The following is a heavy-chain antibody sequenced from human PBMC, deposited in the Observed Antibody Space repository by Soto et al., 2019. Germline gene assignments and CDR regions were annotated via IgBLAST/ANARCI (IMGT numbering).Heavy chain of an antibody. CDR2: IYYSGST. D-gene: IGHD6-13*01. CDR1: GGSISSYY. Sequence: ASETLSLTCTVSGGSISSYYWSWIRQPPGKGLEWIGYIYYSGSTNYNPSLKSRVTISVDTSKNQFSLKLSSVTAADTAVYYCARIYSSTYSSSWYTWYYFDYWGQGTLVTVSS. V-gene: IGHV4-59*01. CDR3: ARIYSSTYSSSWYTWYYFDY. J-gene: IGHJ4*02.